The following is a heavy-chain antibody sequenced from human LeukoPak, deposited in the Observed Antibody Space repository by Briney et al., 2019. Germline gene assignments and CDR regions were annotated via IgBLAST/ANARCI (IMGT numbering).Heavy chain of an antibody. CDR1: GFTFSSYW. Sequence: GGSLRLSCEASGFTFSSYWMTWVRQAPGKGLEWVANIKQDGSETKYVDSVKGRFTISRDNAKNSVYLEMNSLRAEDTALYYCGMDRVVITAWGQGALVTVSS. D-gene: IGHD3-22*01. CDR3: GMDRVVITA. V-gene: IGHV3-7*01. CDR2: IKQDGSET. J-gene: IGHJ5*02.